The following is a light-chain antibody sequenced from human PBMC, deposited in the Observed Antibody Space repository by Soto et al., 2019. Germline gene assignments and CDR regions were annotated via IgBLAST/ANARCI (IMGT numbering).Light chain of an antibody. Sequence: DIQMTQSPSSLPSSVGDRVTIACQASQDINTFLNWYQQRPGEAPKLLIFHTSNLEAGVPSRFSGRGSGTSFTFSVTSLQPEDFATYYCQPYETLPYTFGQGTKVDIK. CDR1: QDINTF. J-gene: IGKJ2*01. V-gene: IGKV1-33*01. CDR2: HTS. CDR3: QPYETLPYT.